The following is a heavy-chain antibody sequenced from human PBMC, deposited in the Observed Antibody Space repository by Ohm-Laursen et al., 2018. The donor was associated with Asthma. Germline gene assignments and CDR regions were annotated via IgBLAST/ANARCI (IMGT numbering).Heavy chain of an antibody. CDR3: ASLVWRGMSGRGYSYGSSGMDV. V-gene: IGHV3-21*01. J-gene: IGHJ6*02. D-gene: IGHD5-18*01. CDR1: GFTFSSYS. Sequence: GSLRLSCTASGFTFSSYSMNWVRQAPGKGLDWVSSITSSSTYIYYADSVKGRFTISRDNGKNSLYLQMNSLRAEDTTVYYCASLVWRGMSGRGYSYGSSGMDVWGQGTTVTVSS. CDR2: ITSSSTYI.